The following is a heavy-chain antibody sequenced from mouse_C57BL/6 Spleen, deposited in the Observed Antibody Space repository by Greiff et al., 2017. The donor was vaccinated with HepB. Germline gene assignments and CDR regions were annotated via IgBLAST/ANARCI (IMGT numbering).Heavy chain of an antibody. CDR2: IYPGGGST. D-gene: IGHD2-1*01. J-gene: IGHJ1*03. CDR3: ARMGDYYGNPHGYFDV. Sequence: QVLLQQPGAELVKPGASVKMSCKASGYTFTSYWITWVKQSPGQGLEWIGDIYPGGGSTNYNEKFKSKATLTVDTTSSTAYMQLSSLTSEDSAVYYCARMGDYYGNPHGYFDVWGTGTTVTVSS. CDR1: GYTFTSYW. V-gene: IGHV1-55*01.